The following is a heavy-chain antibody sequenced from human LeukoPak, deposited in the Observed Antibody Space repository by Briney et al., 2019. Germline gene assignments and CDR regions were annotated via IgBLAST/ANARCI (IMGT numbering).Heavy chain of an antibody. D-gene: IGHD4-17*01. Sequence: SETLSLTCAVYGGSFSGYYWSWIRQPPGKGLEWIGEINHRRSTNYNPSLKSRVTMSVDTSKNQFSLNLSSVTAADTAVYYCAREFDYGDSHFDYWGQGTLVTVSS. CDR1: GGSFSGYY. V-gene: IGHV4-34*01. CDR2: INHRRST. J-gene: IGHJ4*02. CDR3: AREFDYGDSHFDY.